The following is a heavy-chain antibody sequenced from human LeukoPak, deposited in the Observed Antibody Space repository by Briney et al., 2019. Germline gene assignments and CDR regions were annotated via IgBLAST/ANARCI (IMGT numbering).Heavy chain of an antibody. CDR2: IFYSGST. Sequence: SETLSLTCTVSGGSIRSSSYYWGWIRQPPGKGLEWLANIFYSGSTFYNPSLKSRVTISVDTSQNQFSLKLSSVTAADTAVYYCVRGSTLRHYQYWGQGTLVTVSS. J-gene: IGHJ4*02. V-gene: IGHV4-39*01. D-gene: IGHD3-16*01. CDR3: VRGSTLRHYQY. CDR1: GGSIRSSSYY.